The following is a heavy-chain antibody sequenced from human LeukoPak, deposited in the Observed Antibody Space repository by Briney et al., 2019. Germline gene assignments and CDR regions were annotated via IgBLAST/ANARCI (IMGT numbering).Heavy chain of an antibody. J-gene: IGHJ6*02. D-gene: IGHD3-10*01. V-gene: IGHV3-48*03. CDR1: GFTFSSYE. Sequence: GGSLRLSCAASGFTFSSYEMNWVRQAPGKGLEWVSYISSSGNTIYYADSVKGRFTISRDNAKNSLYLQMNSLRAEDTAVYYCARGGGYYGSESLHYYYYGMDVWGQGTTVTVSS. CDR3: ARGGGYYGSESLHYYYYGMDV. CDR2: ISSSGNTI.